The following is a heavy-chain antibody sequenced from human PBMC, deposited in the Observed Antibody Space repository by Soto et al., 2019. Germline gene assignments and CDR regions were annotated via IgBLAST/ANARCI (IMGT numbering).Heavy chain of an antibody. CDR3: ARSYYDFWSGYYTGGFDY. D-gene: IGHD3-3*01. V-gene: IGHV1-18*01. J-gene: IGHJ4*02. Sequence: ASVKVSCKASGYTFTSYGISWVRQAPGQGLEWKGWISAYNGNTNYAQKLQGRVTMTTDTSTSTAYMELRSLRSDDTAVYYCARSYYDFWSGYYTGGFDYWGQGTLVTVSS. CDR1: GYTFTSYG. CDR2: ISAYNGNT.